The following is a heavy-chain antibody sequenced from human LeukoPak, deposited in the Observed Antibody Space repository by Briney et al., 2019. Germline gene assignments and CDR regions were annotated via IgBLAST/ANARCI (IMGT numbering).Heavy chain of an antibody. CDR3: ARVITVYNVYEEVAEYFQY. V-gene: IGHV3-7*01. CDR2: IKQDGSQK. J-gene: IGHJ1*01. Sequence: PGGSLRLSCAASGFTFSSYWMSWARLAPGKGLEWVANIKQDGSQKYYVDSVRGRFSISRDNSKNSLYLQMSSLRAADTAVYYCARVITVYNVYEEVAEYFQYWGQGTLVTVSS. D-gene: IGHD5/OR15-5a*01. CDR1: GFTFSSYW.